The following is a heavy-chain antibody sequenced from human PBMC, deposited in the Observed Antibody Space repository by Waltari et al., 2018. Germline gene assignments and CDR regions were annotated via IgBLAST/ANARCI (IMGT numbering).Heavy chain of an antibody. CDR2: IIPILGIA. V-gene: IGHV1-69*02. J-gene: IGHJ3*02. CDR3: ARASYGGNARLAFDI. D-gene: IGHD4-17*01. Sequence: QVQLVQSGAEVKKPGSSVKVSCKASGGTFSSYTISWVRQAPGQGLEWMGRIIPILGIANYAQKFQGRVTITADKSTSTAYMELSSLRSEDTAVYYCARASYGGNARLAFDIWGQGTMVTVSS. CDR1: GGTFSSYT.